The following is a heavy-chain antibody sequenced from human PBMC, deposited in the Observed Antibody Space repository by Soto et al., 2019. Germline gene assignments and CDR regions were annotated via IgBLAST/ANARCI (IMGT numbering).Heavy chain of an antibody. CDR1: VFSLSTSGVG. J-gene: IGHJ1*01. CDR3: AHKRIAAAGTIEYCQH. D-gene: IGHD6-13*01. Sequence: QITVKESGPTLVKPTQTLTPTCAFSVFSLSTSGVGVGWIRQPPGTLLEWLAFIYWNEDKRYRPSLKSRLTITKDTSKHQGVLTLSNMDPVDTATYYGAHKRIAAAGTIEYCQHWGQGTLVTVSS. CDR2: IYWNEDK. V-gene: IGHV2-5*01.